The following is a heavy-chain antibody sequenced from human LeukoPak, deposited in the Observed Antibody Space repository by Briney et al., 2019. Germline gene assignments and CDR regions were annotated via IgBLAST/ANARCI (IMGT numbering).Heavy chain of an antibody. Sequence: SETLSLTCTVSGGSIRSSNYYWGWIREPPGRGLEWIGIIYYSGSAYYNPSLKSRVTISVDTSKNQISLKLNSVTAADTAVYYCARSLAGPRARPSDYWGQGILVTVSS. V-gene: IGHV4-39*01. J-gene: IGHJ4*02. CDR1: GGSIRSSNYY. CDR3: ARSLAGPRARPSDY. CDR2: IYYSGSA. D-gene: IGHD6-19*01.